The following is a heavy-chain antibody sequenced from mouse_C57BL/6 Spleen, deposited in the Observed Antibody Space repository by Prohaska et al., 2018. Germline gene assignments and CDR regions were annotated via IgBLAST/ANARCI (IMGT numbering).Heavy chain of an antibody. J-gene: IGHJ4*01. CDR2: IYWDDDK. CDR3: SRRAPHTTAMDH. D-gene: IGHD1-1*01. CDR1: GFSLSTSGMG. V-gene: IGHV8-12*01. Sequence: QVTLKESGTGILQYSQTISLPCSFYGFSLSTSGMGVSWIRQPSGKGLEWLAHIYWDDDKLYNPSLKSRLTISNDTSRNQVFIKITSVDTADTATYYCSRRAPHTTAMDHWGQGPSVTVSS.